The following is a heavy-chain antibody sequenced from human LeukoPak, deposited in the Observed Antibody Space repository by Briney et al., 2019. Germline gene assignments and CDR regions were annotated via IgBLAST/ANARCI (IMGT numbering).Heavy chain of an antibody. CDR2: ISGRSSHT. CDR3: GRAFPPLRTSSAGDL. CDR1: GFTFSDYD. V-gene: IGHV3-21*06. J-gene: IGHJ4*02. D-gene: IGHD3-16*01. Sequence: GGSLRLSCSASGFTFSDYDMNWIRQDPGKGLEWISAISGRSSHTYYGDSVKGRFSISRDNAKNLLYLQMNGLGAEDTAVYYCGRAFPPLRTSSAGDLWGQGTLVTVS.